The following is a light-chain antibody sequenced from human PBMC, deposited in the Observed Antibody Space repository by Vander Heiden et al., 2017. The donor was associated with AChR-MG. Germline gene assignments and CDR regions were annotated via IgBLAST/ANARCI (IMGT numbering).Light chain of an antibody. J-gene: IGKJ3*01. CDR1: QSISSW. CDR2: GAS. V-gene: IGKV1-5*03. Sequence: DIQMTQSPSALSASVGDRVTITCRASQSISSWLAWYQQKPGKAPRLLIYGASDLESGVPSRFSGSESGTEFTLTISSLQPDDFATYYCQQYDTYPLTFGPGTKVDIK. CDR3: QQYDTYPLT.